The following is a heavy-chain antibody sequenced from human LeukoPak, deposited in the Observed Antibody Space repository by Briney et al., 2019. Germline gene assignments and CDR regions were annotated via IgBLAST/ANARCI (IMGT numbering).Heavy chain of an antibody. CDR3: AREASGALIFDY. Sequence: GGSLRLSCAASGFTFSSYAMHWVRQAPGKGLEWGAVISYDGSNKYYADSVKGRFTISRDNSKNTLYLQMNSLRAEDTAVYYCAREASGALIFDYWGQGTLVTVSS. CDR1: GFTFSSYA. V-gene: IGHV3-30-3*01. J-gene: IGHJ4*02. D-gene: IGHD2-15*01. CDR2: ISYDGSNK.